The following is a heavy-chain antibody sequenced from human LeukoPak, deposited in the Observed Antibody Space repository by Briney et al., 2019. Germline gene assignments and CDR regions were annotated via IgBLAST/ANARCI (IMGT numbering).Heavy chain of an antibody. V-gene: IGHV3-23*01. J-gene: IGHJ4*02. CDR3: AKDHGVAVAGMYY. Sequence: HPGGSLRLSCAASGFSFSSFTMNWVRQAPGKGLEWVSSISGSGDNTYYTDSVKGRFIISRDNSGKTVYLQMSSLRAEDTVVYYCAKDHGVAVAGMYYWGQGTLVTVSS. CDR1: GFSFSSFT. D-gene: IGHD6-19*01. CDR2: ISGSGDNT.